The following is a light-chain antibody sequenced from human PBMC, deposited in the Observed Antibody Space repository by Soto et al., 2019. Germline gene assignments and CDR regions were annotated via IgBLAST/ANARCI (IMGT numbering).Light chain of an antibody. Sequence: DIQMTQSPSTLSASVGDRVTITCRASQSISSWLAWYQQKPGKAPKLLIYDASSLESGVPSRFSGSGSGTEFTLTSRSLQPDDFATYDCQQYNSYRTFGQGTKVEIK. CDR2: DAS. V-gene: IGKV1-5*01. J-gene: IGKJ1*01. CDR3: QQYNSYRT. CDR1: QSISSW.